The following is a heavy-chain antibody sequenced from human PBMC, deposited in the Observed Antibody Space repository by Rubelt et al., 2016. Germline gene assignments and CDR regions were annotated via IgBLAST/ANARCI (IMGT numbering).Heavy chain of an antibody. Sequence: QVQLVQSGAEVKKPGASVKVSCKASGYTFTSYAMHWVRQAPGQRLEWMGWINAGNGKTQYSQKFKGRVTITRDTSARTAYMELGSLRSEDTAVYYCAREDTTDRGWYDALDIWGQGTMVTVSS. CDR2: INAGNGKT. CDR3: AREDTTDRGWYDALDI. V-gene: IGHV1-3*01. CDR1: GYTFTSYA. D-gene: IGHD6-19*01. J-gene: IGHJ3*02.